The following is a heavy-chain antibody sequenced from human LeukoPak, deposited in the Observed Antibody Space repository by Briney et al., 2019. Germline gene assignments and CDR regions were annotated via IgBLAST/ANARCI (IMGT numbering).Heavy chain of an antibody. V-gene: IGHV4-39*01. J-gene: IGHJ5*02. D-gene: IGHD3-3*01. CDR2: IYYSGST. CDR3: ARHHSEGGSGYSRFDP. Sequence: SETLSLTCTVSGGSISSSSYYWGWIRQPPGKGLEWIGSIYYSGSTYYNPSLKSRVTISVDTSKNQFSLKLSSMTAADTAVYYCARHHSEGGSGYSRFDPWGQGTLVTVSS. CDR1: GGSISSSSYY.